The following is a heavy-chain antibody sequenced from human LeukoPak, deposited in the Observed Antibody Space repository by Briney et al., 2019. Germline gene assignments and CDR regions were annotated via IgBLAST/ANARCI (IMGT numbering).Heavy chain of an antibody. V-gene: IGHV4-34*01. CDR2: INHSGST. D-gene: IGHD7-27*01. J-gene: IGHJ6*03. CDR1: GGSFSGYY. Sequence: PSETLSLTCAVYGGSFSGYYWSWIRQPPGKGLEWIGEINHSGSTNYNPSRKSRVAISVDTSKNQFSLKLSSVTAADTAVYYCARRQGTNWGAFYYYYMDVWGKGATVTVSS. CDR3: ARRQGTNWGAFYYYYMDV.